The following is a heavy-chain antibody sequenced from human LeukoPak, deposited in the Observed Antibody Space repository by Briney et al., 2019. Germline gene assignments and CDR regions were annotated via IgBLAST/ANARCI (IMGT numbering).Heavy chain of an antibody. Sequence: PSETLSLTCAVYGGSFSGYYWSWIRQPPGKGLKWIGEINEGGSTNDNPSLESRISISVDTSKNQVSLTLTSLTAADTAVYYCARAPVGYSFGYRGTHFDYWGQGILVTVSS. CDR3: ARAPVGYSFGYRGTHFDY. J-gene: IGHJ4*02. CDR1: GGSFSGYY. CDR2: INEGGST. D-gene: IGHD5-18*01. V-gene: IGHV4-34*01.